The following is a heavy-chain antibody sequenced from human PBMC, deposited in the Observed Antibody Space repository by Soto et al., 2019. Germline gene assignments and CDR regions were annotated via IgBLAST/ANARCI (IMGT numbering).Heavy chain of an antibody. CDR2: ISGSGAST. J-gene: IGHJ4*02. CDR1: GFTFSSCS. Sequence: GGSLRLSCAGAGFTFSSCSVSWVRRAPGKGLEWVSVISGSGASTFYADSVKGRFTISRDNFKNTLYLQMNSLTAEDTAVYYCAKGTVGSTLQPYYFDYWGQGTLVTVSS. V-gene: IGHV3-23*01. CDR3: AKGTVGSTLQPYYFDY. D-gene: IGHD6-13*01.